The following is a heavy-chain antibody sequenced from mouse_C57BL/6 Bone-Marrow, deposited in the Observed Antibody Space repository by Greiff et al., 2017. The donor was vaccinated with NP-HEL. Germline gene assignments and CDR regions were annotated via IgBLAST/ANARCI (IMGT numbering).Heavy chain of an antibody. D-gene: IGHD1-1*01. V-gene: IGHV1-19*01. CDR3: ARSGYGSSLYWYFDV. Sequence: VQLQQSGPVLVKPGASVKMSCKASGYTFTDYYMNWVKQSHGKSLEWIGVINPYNGGTSYNQKFKGKATLTVDKSSSTAYMELNSLTSEDSAVYYCARSGYGSSLYWYFDVWGTGTTVTVSS. CDR2: INPYNGGT. CDR1: GYTFTDYY. J-gene: IGHJ1*03.